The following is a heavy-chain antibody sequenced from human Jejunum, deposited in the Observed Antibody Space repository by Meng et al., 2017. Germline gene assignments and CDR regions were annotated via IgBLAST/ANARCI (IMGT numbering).Heavy chain of an antibody. CDR1: GGSISTLH. Sequence: QVPLPESGPGLVKPSETLSLTCSVPGGSISTLHWSWFRQPPGKGLEWIGYIYNSGSTYYNPSLQSRVTISMDTSKNQFSLRLNSVTAADTAVYYCTRGGWYGIHWGPGTLVTVSS. J-gene: IGHJ4*02. D-gene: IGHD6-19*01. V-gene: IGHV4-59*01. CDR3: TRGGWYGIH. CDR2: IYNSGST.